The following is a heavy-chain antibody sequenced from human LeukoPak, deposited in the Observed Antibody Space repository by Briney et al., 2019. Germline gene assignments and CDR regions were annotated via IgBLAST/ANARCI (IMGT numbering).Heavy chain of an antibody. D-gene: IGHD4-17*01. J-gene: IGHJ5*02. CDR1: GGSISSSSYY. CDR3: ARDLRGVTVTTMGGWFDP. V-gene: IGHV4-39*07. CDR2: IYYSGST. Sequence: PSETLSLTCTVSGGSISSSSYYWGWIRQPPGKGLEWIGSIYYSGSTYYNPSLKSRVTISVDTSKNQFSLKLSSVTAADTAVYYCARDLRGVTVTTMGGWFDPWGQGTLVTVSS.